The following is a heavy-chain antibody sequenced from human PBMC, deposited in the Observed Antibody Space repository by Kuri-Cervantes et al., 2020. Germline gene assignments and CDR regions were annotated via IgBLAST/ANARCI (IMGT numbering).Heavy chain of an antibody. CDR1: GGSFSDYY. J-gene: IGHJ3*02. D-gene: IGHD3-10*01. CDR3: ARLVYHYDSGSVPNDAFDM. V-gene: IGHV4-34*01. Sequence: SETLSLTCAVYGGSFSDYYWSCIRYYNPSLKSRVTISVDTSKNQFSLNLSSVTAADTAVYYCARLVYHYDSGSVPNDAFDMWGQGTRVTVSS.